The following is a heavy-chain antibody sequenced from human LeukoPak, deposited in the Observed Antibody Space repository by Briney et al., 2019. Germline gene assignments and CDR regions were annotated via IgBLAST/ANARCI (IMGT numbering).Heavy chain of an antibody. J-gene: IGHJ4*02. D-gene: IGHD6-13*01. CDR1: GFTFSSYA. CDR2: ISGSGGST. CDR3: AKDQGEIAAAGYFDY. Sequence: LSGGSLRLSCAASGFTFSSYAMSWVRQAPGKGLEWVSAISGSGGSTYYADSVKGRFTISRDNSKNTLYLQMNSLRAEDTAVYYCAKDQGEIAAAGYFDYWGQGTLVTVSS. V-gene: IGHV3-23*01.